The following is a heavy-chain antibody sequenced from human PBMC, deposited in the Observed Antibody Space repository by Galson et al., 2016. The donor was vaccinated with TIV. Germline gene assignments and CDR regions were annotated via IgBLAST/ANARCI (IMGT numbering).Heavy chain of an antibody. V-gene: IGHV4-31*03. D-gene: IGHD3-3*02. J-gene: IGHJ3*01. CDR3: AGEHLPHDSLDV. CDR2: VYYTGTS. CDR1: GDSVSNAAYY. Sequence: TLSLTCSVSGDSVSNAAYYWTWIRQLPGKGLEWIGNVYYTGTSYYSPSLKSRITMSVDTSKNQFSLKLTSVTAADSALYFCAGEHLPHDSLDVWGQGTGVTVSS.